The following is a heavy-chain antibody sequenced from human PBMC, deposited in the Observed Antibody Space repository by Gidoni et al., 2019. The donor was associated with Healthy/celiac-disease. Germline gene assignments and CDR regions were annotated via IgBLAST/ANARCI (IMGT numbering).Heavy chain of an antibody. Sequence: EVQLLESGGGLVQPGGSLRLPCAASGFPFSSYAMSWVRQAPGKGLEGVSAISGSGGSTYYADSVKGRFTISRDNSKNTLYLQMNSLRAEDTAVYYCAKDSPSGLRVPRWFDPWGQGTLVTVSS. J-gene: IGHJ5*02. CDR1: GFPFSSYA. D-gene: IGHD5-12*01. CDR3: AKDSPSGLRVPRWFDP. CDR2: ISGSGGST. V-gene: IGHV3-23*01.